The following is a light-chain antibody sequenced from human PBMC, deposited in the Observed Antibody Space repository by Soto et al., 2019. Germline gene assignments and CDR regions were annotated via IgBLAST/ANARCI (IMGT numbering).Light chain of an antibody. CDR3: QQYNSYV. CDR2: KAS. J-gene: IGKJ3*01. Sequence: DVQMTQTPSSLSASVGDRVILTCRASQSIGNWLAWYQQKPGKAPKLLIYKASSLESGVPTRFSGSGSGTDFTLTISSLQPADFATYYCQQYNSYVFGPGTKVDIK. V-gene: IGKV1-5*03. CDR1: QSIGNW.